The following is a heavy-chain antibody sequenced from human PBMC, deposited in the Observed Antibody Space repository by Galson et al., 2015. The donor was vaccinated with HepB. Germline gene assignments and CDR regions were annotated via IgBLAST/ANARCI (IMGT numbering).Heavy chain of an antibody. V-gene: IGHV4-59*12. Sequence: QVQLQESGPGLVKPSETLSLTCTVSGGSISSYYWSWIRQPPGKGLEWIGYIYYSGSTYYNPSLKSRVTITVDTSKNQFSLKLSSVTAADTAVYYCARVFGVVIRDYWGQGTLVTVSS. CDR2: IYYSGST. D-gene: IGHD3-3*01. J-gene: IGHJ4*02. CDR3: ARVFGVVIRDY. CDR1: GGSISSYY.